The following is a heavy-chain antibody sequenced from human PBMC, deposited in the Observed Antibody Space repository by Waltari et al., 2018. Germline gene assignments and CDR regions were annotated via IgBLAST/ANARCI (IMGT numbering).Heavy chain of an antibody. CDR1: GFTFSSYA. J-gene: IGHJ5*02. Sequence: EVQLLESGGGLVQPGGSLRLSCAASGFTFSSYAMSWVRQAPGKGLEWVSAISGSGGSTYYADSVKGRFTISRDNSKNTLYLQMNSLRAEDTAVYYCAKVGYDFWSGYSRFDPWGQGTLVIVSS. V-gene: IGHV3-23*01. CDR3: AKVGYDFWSGYSRFDP. CDR2: ISGSGGST. D-gene: IGHD3-3*01.